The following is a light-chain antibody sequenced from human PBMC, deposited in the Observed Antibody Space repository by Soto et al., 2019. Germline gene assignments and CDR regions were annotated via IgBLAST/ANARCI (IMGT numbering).Light chain of an antibody. CDR3: QQYLGTPVT. CDR1: RTVLYSPNSKNY. CDR2: WAS. V-gene: IGKV4-1*01. J-gene: IGKJ5*01. Sequence: DIVMTQSPDSLAVSLGERATINCKSSRTVLYSPNSKNYLAWYQQKPGQPPKLLISWASTRESGVPDRFSGSGSVTDFTLTISSLQAGDAAVYYCQQYLGTPVTFGQGTRLEIK.